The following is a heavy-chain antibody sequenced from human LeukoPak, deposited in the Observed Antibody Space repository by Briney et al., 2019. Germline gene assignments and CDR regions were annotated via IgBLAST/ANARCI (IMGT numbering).Heavy chain of an antibody. D-gene: IGHD2-15*01. J-gene: IGHJ4*02. Sequence: SVKVSCKASGGTFISYAISWVRQAPGQGLEWMGGIIPIFGTANYAQKFQGRVTITADESTSTAYMELSSLRSEDTAVYYCARARPYCSDGSCYSAPFDYWGQGTLVTVSS. CDR3: ARARPYCSDGSCYSAPFDY. V-gene: IGHV1-69*01. CDR1: GGTFISYA. CDR2: IIPIFGTA.